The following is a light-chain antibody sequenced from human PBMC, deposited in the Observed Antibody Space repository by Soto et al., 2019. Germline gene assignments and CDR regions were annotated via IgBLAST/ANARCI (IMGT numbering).Light chain of an antibody. CDR3: QQYYFIRLT. J-gene: IGKJ4*01. Sequence: DIVMTQSPDSLAVSLGERATINCKSSQSVLYNSNNKNYLAWYQQKPGQPPKLLIYWASTRESGVPDRFSGSGSWTDFTLTIRSLQAEDVAIYDSQQYYFIRLTFGSGTKVEIK. CDR1: QSVLYNSNNKNY. CDR2: WAS. V-gene: IGKV4-1*01.